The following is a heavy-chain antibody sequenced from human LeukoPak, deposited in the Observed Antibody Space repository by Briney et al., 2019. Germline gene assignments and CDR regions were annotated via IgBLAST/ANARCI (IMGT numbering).Heavy chain of an antibody. CDR2: ISYDGSNK. CDR1: GFTFSSYA. Sequence: PGGSLRLSCAASGFTFSSYAMHWVRQAPGKGLEWVAVISYDGSNKYYADSVKGRFTISRDNAKNSLYLQMNSLRAEDTAVYYCARDLADIVVVVAATHPGFDPWGQGTLVTVSS. CDR3: ARDLADIVVVVAATHPGFDP. V-gene: IGHV3-30-3*01. D-gene: IGHD2-15*01. J-gene: IGHJ5*02.